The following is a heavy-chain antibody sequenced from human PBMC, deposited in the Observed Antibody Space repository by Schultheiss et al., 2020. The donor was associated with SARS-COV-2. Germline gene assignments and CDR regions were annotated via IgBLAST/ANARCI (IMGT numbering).Heavy chain of an antibody. CDR3: VRRDFGYYMDV. J-gene: IGHJ6*03. D-gene: IGHD3-3*01. Sequence: SETLSLTCTVSGGSISSYYWSWIRQPAGKGLEWIGEINHSGSTNYNPSLKSRVTISVDTSKNQFSLKLSSVTAADTAVYYCVRRDFGYYMDVWGKGTTVTVSS. V-gene: IGHV4-59*08. CDR2: INHSGST. CDR1: GGSISSYY.